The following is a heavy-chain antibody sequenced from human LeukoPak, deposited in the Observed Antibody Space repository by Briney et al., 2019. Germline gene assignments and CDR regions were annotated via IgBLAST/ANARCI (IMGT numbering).Heavy chain of an antibody. Sequence: SGGSLRLSCAASGFTFSDYAMSWVRQAPGGGLEWVSAISGGGGTTYYADSVKGRFTISRDNAKNSLYLQMNSLRAEDTAVYYCASGGQQLPCDYWGQGTLVTVSS. CDR2: ISGGGGTT. D-gene: IGHD6-13*01. CDR3: ASGGQQLPCDY. CDR1: GFTFSDYA. V-gene: IGHV3-23*01. J-gene: IGHJ4*02.